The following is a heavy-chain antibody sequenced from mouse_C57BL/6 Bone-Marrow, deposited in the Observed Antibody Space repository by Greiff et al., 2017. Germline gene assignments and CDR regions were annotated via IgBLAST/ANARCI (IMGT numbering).Heavy chain of an antibody. Sequence: VQLQQSGAELVRPGSSVKMSCKTSGYTFTSYGINWVKQRPGQGLEWIGYIYIGNGYTEYNDKFKGKATLTSDTSSSTAYMQLSSLTSEYSAIYFCARSYDGYSYFDDWGQGTTLTVSS. D-gene: IGHD2-3*01. CDR2: IYIGNGYT. V-gene: IGHV1-58*01. CDR1: GYTFTSYG. CDR3: ARSYDGYSYFDD. J-gene: IGHJ2*01.